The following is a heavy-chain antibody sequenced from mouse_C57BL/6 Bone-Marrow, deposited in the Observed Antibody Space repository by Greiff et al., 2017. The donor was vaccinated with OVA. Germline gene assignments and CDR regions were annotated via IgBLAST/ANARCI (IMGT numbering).Heavy chain of an antibody. V-gene: IGHV3-1*01. CDR3: ARGGYYLYAMDY. CDR1: GYSITSGYD. D-gene: IGHD2-3*01. CDR2: ISYSGST. Sequence: EVMLVESGPGMVKPSQSLSLTCTVTGYSITSGYDWHWIRHFPGNKLEWMGYISYSGSTNYNPSLKSRISITHDTSKNHFFLKLNSVTTEDTATYYCARGGYYLYAMDYWGQGTSVTVSS. J-gene: IGHJ4*01.